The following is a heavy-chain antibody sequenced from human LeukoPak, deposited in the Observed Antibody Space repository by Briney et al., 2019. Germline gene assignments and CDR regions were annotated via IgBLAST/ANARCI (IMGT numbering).Heavy chain of an antibody. D-gene: IGHD3-22*01. CDR1: GFMFSSYE. CDR2: ISPSGSIT. Sequence: PGGSLRLSCTASGFMFSSYEMIWVRQAPGEGPEWLSYISPSGSITHYAESVKGRFTVSRDNAKNSLYLQMNSLRVEDTAVYYCARDSLHDYGGSGYGYYFDYWGQGTLVTVSS. CDR3: ARDSLHDYGGSGYGYYFDY. V-gene: IGHV3-48*03. J-gene: IGHJ4*02.